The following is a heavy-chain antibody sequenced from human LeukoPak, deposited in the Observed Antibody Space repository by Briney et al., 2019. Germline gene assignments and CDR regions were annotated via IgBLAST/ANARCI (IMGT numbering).Heavy chain of an antibody. J-gene: IGHJ4*02. D-gene: IGHD2-15*01. V-gene: IGHV4-39*01. CDR2: IYYSGST. Sequence: PSETLSLTCTVSGGSISSSSCYWGWIRQPPGKGLEWIGYIYYSGSTSYNPSLKSRITISVDTSKNQFSLKLSSVTAADTAVYYCETLGYCSGGSCRYFDYWGQGTLVTVSS. CDR1: GGSISSSSCY. CDR3: ETLGYCSGGSCRYFDY.